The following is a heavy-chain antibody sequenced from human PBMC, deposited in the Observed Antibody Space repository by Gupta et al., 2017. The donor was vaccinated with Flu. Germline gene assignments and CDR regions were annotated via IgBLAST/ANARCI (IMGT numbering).Heavy chain of an antibody. CDR3: ARGAVAANFED. J-gene: IGHJ4*02. D-gene: IGHD6-19*01. Sequence: WIRQAPGKGLEWVSYISSRGTTIYYADSVKGRFTISRDNAKNSLYLQMNSLRAEDTAVYYCARGAVAANFEDWGQGTLVTASS. CDR2: ISSRGTTI. V-gene: IGHV3-11*01.